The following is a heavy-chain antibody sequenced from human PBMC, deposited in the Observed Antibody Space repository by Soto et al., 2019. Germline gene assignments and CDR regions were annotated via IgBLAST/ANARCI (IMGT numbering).Heavy chain of an antibody. V-gene: IGHV3-30*18. CDR3: AKEWGVEVTYYLFDC. D-gene: IGHD1-26*01. Sequence: QVQLVESGGGVVQPGRSLRLSCTAYGFTFTTYDMHWVRLAPGKGLEWVASISYDGSDKYYADSVKGRFTISRDNSKNTLYLQMNSLRADDMAVYYCAKEWGVEVTYYLFDCWGQGALVTVSS. CDR1: GFTFTTYD. CDR2: ISYDGSDK. J-gene: IGHJ4*02.